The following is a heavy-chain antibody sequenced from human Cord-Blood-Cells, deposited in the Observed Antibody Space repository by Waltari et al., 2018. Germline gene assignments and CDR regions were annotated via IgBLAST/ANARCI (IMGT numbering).Heavy chain of an antibody. V-gene: IGHV4-39*01. Sequence: QLQLQESGPGLVKPSETLSLTCTVSGGSISSSSYYCGWIRQPPEKGLEWIGSICYSGLTHNPPRLKSRVTCSVSTSKIPFSLKLSSVTADDPGLFYCASAYYYGSGSSPYWYFDLWGRGTLVTVSS. D-gene: IGHD3-10*01. CDR1: GGSISSSSYY. CDR3: ASAYYYGSGSSPYWYFDL. CDR2: ICYSGLT. J-gene: IGHJ2*01.